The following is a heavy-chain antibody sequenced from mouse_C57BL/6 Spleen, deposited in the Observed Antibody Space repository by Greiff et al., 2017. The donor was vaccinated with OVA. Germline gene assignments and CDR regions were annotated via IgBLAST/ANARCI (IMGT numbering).Heavy chain of an antibody. CDR2: IRNKANGYTT. CDR3: ARYYGSSFAWFAY. D-gene: IGHD1-1*01. V-gene: IGHV7-3*01. Sequence: EVHLVESGGGLVQPGGSLSLSCAASGFTFTDYYMSWVRQPPGKALEWLGFIRNKANGYTTEYSASVKGRFTISRDNSQSILYLQMNALRAEDSATYYCARYYGSSFAWFAYWGQGTLVTVSA. J-gene: IGHJ3*01. CDR1: GFTFTDYY.